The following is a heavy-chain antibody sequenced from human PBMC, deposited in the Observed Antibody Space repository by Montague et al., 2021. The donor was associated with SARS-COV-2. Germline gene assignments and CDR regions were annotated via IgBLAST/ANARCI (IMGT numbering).Heavy chain of an antibody. J-gene: IGHJ4*02. CDR2: IYYTGST. CDR1: GGSISSYN. CDR3: ARAQNTCFIANCVNYFDF. Sequence: SETLSLTCTVSGGSISSYNWSWIRQLPGKGLEWIGFIYYTGSTKYNPSPKSRVTMSLDRPTNRFSLRLNSVTAADTAMNYCARAQNTCFIANCVNYFDFWGLGAQVTVSS. V-gene: IGHV4-59*01. D-gene: IGHD1-1*01.